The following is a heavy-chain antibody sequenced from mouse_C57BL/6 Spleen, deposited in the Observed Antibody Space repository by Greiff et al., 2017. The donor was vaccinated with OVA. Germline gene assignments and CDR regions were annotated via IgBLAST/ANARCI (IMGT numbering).Heavy chain of an antibody. V-gene: IGHV1-64*01. Sequence: QVQLQQPGAELVKPGASVKLSCKASGYTFTSYWMHWVKQRPGQGLEWIGMIHPNSGSTNYNEKFKSKATLTVDKSSSTAYMQLSSLTSEDSAVYDCARKDYDVRYYAMDYWGQGTSVTVSS. CDR2: IHPNSGST. D-gene: IGHD2-4*01. J-gene: IGHJ4*01. CDR3: ARKDYDVRYYAMDY. CDR1: GYTFTSYW.